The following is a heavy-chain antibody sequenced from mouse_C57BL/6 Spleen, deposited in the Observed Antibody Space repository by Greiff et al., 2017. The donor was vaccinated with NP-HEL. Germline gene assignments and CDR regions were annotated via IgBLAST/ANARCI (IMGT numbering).Heavy chain of an antibody. Sequence: QVQLKESGAELVRPGASVKLSCKASGYTFTDYYINWVKQRPGQGLEWIARIYPGSGNTYYNEKFKGKATLTAEKSSSTAYMQLSSLTSEDSAVYFVARNSYYYAMDYWGQGTSVTDSS. CDR3: ARNSYYYAMDY. CDR1: GYTFTDYY. D-gene: IGHD2-1*01. CDR2: IYPGSGNT. J-gene: IGHJ4*01. V-gene: IGHV1-76*01.